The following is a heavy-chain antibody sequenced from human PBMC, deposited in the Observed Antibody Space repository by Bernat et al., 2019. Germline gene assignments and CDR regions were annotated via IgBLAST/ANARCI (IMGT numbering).Heavy chain of an antibody. CDR3: ATNKKDLDS. CDR1: GFTFSNYG. J-gene: IGHJ4*02. V-gene: IGHV3-23*01. D-gene: IGHD1/OR15-1a*01. CDR2: LSGTGGST. Sequence: EVQLLESGGGLVQPGGSLTLSCAASGFTFSNYGMSWVRQAPGKGLEWVSGLSGTGGSTNYADSVNGRFTISTDNSKSTIHLQMTSLRAADTALYYCATNKKDLDSWCQGTLVTVSS.